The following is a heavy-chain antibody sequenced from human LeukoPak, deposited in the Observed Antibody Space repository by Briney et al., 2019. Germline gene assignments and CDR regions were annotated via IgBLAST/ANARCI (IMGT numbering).Heavy chain of an antibody. J-gene: IGHJ6*03. CDR2: IISSSSYI. Sequence: GGSLRLSGAASEFTFTSYARSGGAQAPGKGREGVSSIISSSSYIYYADSVKGRFTNSRDNAKNSLYLQMNSLSAEDTAVYYCARAQDDSSGYYYSYYYYYMDVWGKGTTVTVSS. CDR1: EFTFTSYA. CDR3: ARAQDDSSGYYYSYYYYYMDV. D-gene: IGHD3-22*01. V-gene: IGHV3-21*01.